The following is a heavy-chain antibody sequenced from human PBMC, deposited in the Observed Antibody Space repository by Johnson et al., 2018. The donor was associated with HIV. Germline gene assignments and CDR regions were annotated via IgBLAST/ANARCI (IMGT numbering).Heavy chain of an antibody. CDR3: ARGRGYSGYDPPAAFDI. CDR2: IGPAGST. V-gene: IGHV3-13*01. CDR1: GFNFSRYD. J-gene: IGHJ3*02. Sequence: VQLVESGGGLVQPGGSLRLSCAASGFNFSRYDMHWVRQVTGKGLEWVSAIGPAGSTYYADSVKGRFTISRDNSKNTLYLQMNSLRAEDTAVYYCARGRGYSGYDPPAAFDIWGQGTMVTVSS. D-gene: IGHD5-12*01.